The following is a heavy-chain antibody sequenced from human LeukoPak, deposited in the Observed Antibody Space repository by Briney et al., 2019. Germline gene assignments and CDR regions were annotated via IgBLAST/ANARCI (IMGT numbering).Heavy chain of an antibody. CDR1: GITLSNYG. D-gene: IGHD3-22*01. CDR2: LSGSGGST. V-gene: IGHV3-23*01. Sequence: GGSLRLSCAVSGITLSNYGMTWVRQAPGKGLEWVSGLSGSGGSTNYADSVKGRFTISRDNAKNTLYLQMNSLRAEDTAVYFCAKRGVVIRVILVGFHKEAYYFDSWGQGVLVTVSS. CDR3: AKRGVVIRVILVGFHKEAYYFDS. J-gene: IGHJ4*02.